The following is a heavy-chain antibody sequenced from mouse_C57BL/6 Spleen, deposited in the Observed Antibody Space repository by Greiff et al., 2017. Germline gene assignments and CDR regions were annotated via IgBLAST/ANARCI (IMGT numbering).Heavy chain of an antibody. CDR2: IRSKSNNYAT. Sequence: EVQLVESGGGLVQPKGSLKLSCAASGFSFNTYAMNWVRQAPGKGLEWVARIRSKSNNYATYYADSVKDRFTISRDDSESMLYLQMNNLKTEDTAMYYCVRNGWLLREGYFDVWGTGTTVTVSS. CDR1: GFSFNTYA. CDR3: VRNGWLLREGYFDV. J-gene: IGHJ1*03. V-gene: IGHV10-1*01. D-gene: IGHD2-3*01.